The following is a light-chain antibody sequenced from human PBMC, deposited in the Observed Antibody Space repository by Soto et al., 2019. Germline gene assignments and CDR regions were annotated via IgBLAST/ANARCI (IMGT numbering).Light chain of an antibody. J-gene: IGLJ2*01. Sequence: QSVLTQPPSVSGAPGQRVTISCNGSSSNIGAGYDVHWYQQLPGTAPKLLIYGDNNRPSGVPDRFSGSKSGTSASLAITGLQAEDEADYYCQSSDSHLSGWGIFGGGTKLTVL. CDR3: QSSDSHLSGWGI. CDR2: GDN. V-gene: IGLV1-40*01. CDR1: SSNIGAGYD.